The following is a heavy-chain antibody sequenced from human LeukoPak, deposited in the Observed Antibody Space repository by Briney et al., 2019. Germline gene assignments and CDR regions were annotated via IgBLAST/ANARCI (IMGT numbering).Heavy chain of an antibody. Sequence: SETLSLTCAVYGGSFSGYYWSWIRQPPGKGLEWTGEINHSGSTNYNPSLKSRVTISVDTSKNQFSLKLSSVTAADTAVYYCARGHSSSRIDYWGQGTLVTVSS. CDR3: ARGHSSSRIDY. D-gene: IGHD6-13*01. CDR1: GGSFSGYY. CDR2: INHSGST. J-gene: IGHJ4*02. V-gene: IGHV4-34*01.